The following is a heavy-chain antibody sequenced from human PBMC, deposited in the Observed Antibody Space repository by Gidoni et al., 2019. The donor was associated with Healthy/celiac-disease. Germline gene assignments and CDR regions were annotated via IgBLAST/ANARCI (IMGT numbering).Heavy chain of an antibody. CDR3: ARWGATGAFDI. CDR2: IYYSGST. CDR1: GGSVSSGSYY. D-gene: IGHD1-26*01. J-gene: IGHJ3*02. Sequence: QVQLQESGPGLVKPSATLSLTCTVSGGSVSSGSYYWSWIRQPPGKGLEWIGYIYYSGSTNYNPSLKSRVTISVDTSKNQFSLKLSSVTAADTAVYYCARWGATGAFDIWGQGTMVTVSS. V-gene: IGHV4-61*01.